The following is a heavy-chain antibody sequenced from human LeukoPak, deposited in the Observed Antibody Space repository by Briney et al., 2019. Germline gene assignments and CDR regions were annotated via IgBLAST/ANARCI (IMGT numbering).Heavy chain of an antibody. J-gene: IGHJ5*02. CDR2: INPNSGGT. D-gene: IGHD2-2*01. V-gene: IGHV1-2*02. CDR3: ARENCSSTSCYAAPEGWFDP. Sequence: ASVKVCCKASGYTFTGYYMHWVRQAPGQGLEWMGWINPNSGGTNYAQKCQGRVTMTRDTSISTAYMELSRLRSDDTAVYYCARENCSSTSCYAAPEGWFDPWGQGTLVTVSS. CDR1: GYTFTGYY.